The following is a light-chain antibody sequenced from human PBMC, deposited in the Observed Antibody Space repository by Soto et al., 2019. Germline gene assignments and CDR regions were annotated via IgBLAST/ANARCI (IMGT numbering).Light chain of an antibody. CDR2: AAS. Sequence: DIQMTQSPSSLSASVGDRVTITCRASQCISSNLAWYQQKPRKVPKLLISAASTLQSGVPSRLSGSGSGTDFTLTISSLQPEDLATYYCQQFKSYPLTFGGGTKVDIK. V-gene: IGKV1-9*01. J-gene: IGKJ4*01. CDR1: QCISSN. CDR3: QQFKSYPLT.